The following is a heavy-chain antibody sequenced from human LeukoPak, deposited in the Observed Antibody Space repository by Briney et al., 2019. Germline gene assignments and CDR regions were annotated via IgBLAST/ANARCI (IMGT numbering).Heavy chain of an antibody. J-gene: IGHJ3*02. CDR1: GGTFSSCA. D-gene: IGHD3-22*01. CDR2: IIPIFGTA. CDR3: ARGSLTLYYYDSSGYSIDAFDI. V-gene: IGHV1-69*13. Sequence: SVKVSCKASGGTFSSCAISWVRQAPGQGLEWMGGIIPIFGTANYAQKFQGRVTITADESTSTAYMELSSLRSEDTAVYYCARGSLTLYYYDSSGYSIDAFDIWGQGTMVTVSS.